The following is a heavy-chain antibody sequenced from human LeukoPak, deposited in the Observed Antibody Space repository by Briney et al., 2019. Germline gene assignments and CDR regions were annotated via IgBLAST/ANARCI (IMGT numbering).Heavy chain of an antibody. CDR3: ARVVPPKSSTMIVVSHAFDI. CDR2: ISWNSGSI. Sequence: GGSLRLSCAASGFTFDDYAMHWVRQAPGKGLECVSGISWNSGSIGYADSVKGRFTISRDNDKNCLYLQMNSLRAEDRAVYYCARVVPPKSSTMIVVSHAFDIWGQGTMVTVSS. D-gene: IGHD3-22*01. V-gene: IGHV3-9*01. CDR1: GFTFDDYA. J-gene: IGHJ3*02.